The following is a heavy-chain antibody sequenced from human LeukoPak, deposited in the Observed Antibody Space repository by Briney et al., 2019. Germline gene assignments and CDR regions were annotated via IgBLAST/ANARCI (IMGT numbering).Heavy chain of an antibody. CDR3: AKDRRRKDQVPAPDY. CDR2: VNSDGTST. J-gene: IGHJ4*02. Sequence: GGSLRLSWAAAGFTFSTYWMGWVRQAPGKGLVWGSRVNSDGTSTTYAYSVRGRFTTSRANAENTRHLQRRGRRAEETAVYCCAKDRRRKDQVPAPDYSGQGHLLTVSS. V-gene: IGHV3-74*01. CDR1: GFTFSTYW.